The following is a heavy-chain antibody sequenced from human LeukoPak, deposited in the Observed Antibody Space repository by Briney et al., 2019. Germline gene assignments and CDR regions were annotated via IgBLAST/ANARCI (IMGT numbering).Heavy chain of an antibody. CDR1: GGSISSFY. Sequence: PSETLSLTCPVSGGSISSFYWSWIRQPPGKGLEYIGYISYSGTTSYNPSLKSRVTISVDTSKNQFSLKLTSVTAADTAVYYCARDKGLPQAFDLWGQGTMVTVSS. CDR3: ARDKGLPQAFDL. V-gene: IGHV4-59*01. CDR2: ISYSGTT. J-gene: IGHJ3*01. D-gene: IGHD5/OR15-5a*01.